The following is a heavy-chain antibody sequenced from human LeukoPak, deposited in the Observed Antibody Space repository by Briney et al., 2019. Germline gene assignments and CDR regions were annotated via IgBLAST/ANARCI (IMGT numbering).Heavy chain of an antibody. CDR2: IGTSGDT. J-gene: IGHJ2*01. CDR3: ARVRLGWYFDL. CDR1: GFTFSSHD. D-gene: IGHD3-10*01. V-gene: IGHV3-13*01. Sequence: GGSLRLSRAASGFTFSSHDMHWVRQVTGKGLEWVSAIGTSGDTYYQDSVQGRFSISREDAKNSLYLQMNSLKAGDTAMYFCARVRLGWYFDLWGRGTLVTVSS.